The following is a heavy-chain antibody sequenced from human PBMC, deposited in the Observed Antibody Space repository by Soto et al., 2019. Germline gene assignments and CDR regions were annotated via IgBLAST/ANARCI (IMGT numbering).Heavy chain of an antibody. Sequence: QVQLVQSGAEVKKPGASVKVSCKASGYTFTTYGITWVRQAPGQGLEWMGWISAYNGNRNYAQKLQGRVTMTTDTPTSTAYMELRSLRSDDTAVYYCARSGYSSSWSSFDSWGQGTLVTVSS. CDR1: GYTFTTYG. D-gene: IGHD6-13*01. CDR2: ISAYNGNR. J-gene: IGHJ4*02. V-gene: IGHV1-18*01. CDR3: ARSGYSSSWSSFDS.